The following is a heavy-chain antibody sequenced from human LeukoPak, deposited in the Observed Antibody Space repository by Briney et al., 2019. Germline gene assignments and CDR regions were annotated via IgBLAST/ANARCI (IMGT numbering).Heavy chain of an antibody. J-gene: IGHJ5*02. CDR2: IYYSGST. CDR1: GGSISSSIYY. Sequence: SETLSLTCTVSGGSISSSIYYWGWIRQPQGKGLEWIGSIYYSGSTYYNPSLKSRLTISIDTSKNQFSLKLSSVTAADTAVYYCARRTIAAAGTRYNWFDPWGQGTLVTVSS. D-gene: IGHD6-13*01. V-gene: IGHV4-39*01. CDR3: ARRTIAAAGTRYNWFDP.